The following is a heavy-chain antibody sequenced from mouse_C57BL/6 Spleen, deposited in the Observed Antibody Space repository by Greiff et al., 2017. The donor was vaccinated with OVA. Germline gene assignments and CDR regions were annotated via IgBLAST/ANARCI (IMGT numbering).Heavy chain of an antibody. V-gene: IGHV1-74*01. J-gene: IGHJ1*03. CDR3: AIAEGYDYWYFGV. D-gene: IGHD2-3*01. CDR2: IHPSDSDT. CDR1: GYTFTSYW. Sequence: QVQLKQPGAELVKPGASVKVSCKASGYTFTSYWMHWVKQRPGQGLEWIGRIHPSDSDTNYNQKFKGKATLTVDKSSSTAYMQLSSLTSEDSAVYYCAIAEGYDYWYFGVWGTGTTVTVAS.